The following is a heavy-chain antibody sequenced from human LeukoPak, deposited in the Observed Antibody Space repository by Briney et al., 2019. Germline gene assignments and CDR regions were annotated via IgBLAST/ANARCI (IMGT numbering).Heavy chain of an antibody. D-gene: IGHD6-19*01. CDR2: IYYSGST. CDR3: ARGTIAMAGILDC. Sequence: SETLSLTCIVSGGSISSGGYYWSWIRQHPGKGLEWIGYIYYSGSTYYNPSLKSRVTISVDTSKNQFSLKLSSVTAADTAVYYCARGTIAMAGILDCWGQGTLVTVSS. J-gene: IGHJ4*02. CDR1: GGSISSGGYY. V-gene: IGHV4-61*08.